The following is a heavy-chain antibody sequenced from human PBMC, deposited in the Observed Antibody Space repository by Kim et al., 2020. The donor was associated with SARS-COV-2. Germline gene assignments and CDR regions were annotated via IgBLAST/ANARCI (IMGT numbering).Heavy chain of an antibody. CDR1: GFTFSSYA. CDR3: AKTEAQYYYDSYGMDV. V-gene: IGHV3-23*01. Sequence: GGSLRLSCAASGFTFSSYAMSWVRQAPGKGLEWVSAISGSGGSTYYADSVKGRFTISRDNSKNTLYLQMNSLRAEDTGVYYCAKTEAQYYYDSYGMDVWGQGTTVTVSS. CDR2: ISGSGGST. D-gene: IGHD3-22*01. J-gene: IGHJ6*02.